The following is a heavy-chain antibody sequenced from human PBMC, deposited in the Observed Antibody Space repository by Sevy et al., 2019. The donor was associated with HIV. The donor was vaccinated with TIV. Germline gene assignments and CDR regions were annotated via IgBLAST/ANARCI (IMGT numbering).Heavy chain of an antibody. D-gene: IGHD5-18*01. CDR1: GGSISSSSYY. V-gene: IGHV4-39*01. Sequence: SETLSLTCTVSGGSISSSSYYWGWLRQPPGKGLEWIGSIYYSGSNYYNPSLKSRVTISVDTSKNQFSLKLSSVTAADTAVYYCARYSYGQSDYWGQGTLVTVSS. CDR2: IYYSGSN. J-gene: IGHJ4*02. CDR3: ARYSYGQSDY.